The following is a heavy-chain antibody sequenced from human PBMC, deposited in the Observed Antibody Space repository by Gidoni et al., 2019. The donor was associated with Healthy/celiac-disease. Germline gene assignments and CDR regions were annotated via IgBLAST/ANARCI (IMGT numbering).Heavy chain of an antibody. Sequence: QVQRVQSGAEVKKPGYSVKVSCKASGCTFSSYAISWVRQAPGQGLEWMGGIIPIFGPANYAQKFQGRVTITADESTSTAYMELSSLRYEDTAVYYCARGIAAAGATFDYWGQGTLVTVSS. CDR2: IIPIFGPA. CDR1: GCTFSSYA. D-gene: IGHD6-13*01. J-gene: IGHJ4*02. CDR3: ARGIAAAGATFDY. V-gene: IGHV1-69*01.